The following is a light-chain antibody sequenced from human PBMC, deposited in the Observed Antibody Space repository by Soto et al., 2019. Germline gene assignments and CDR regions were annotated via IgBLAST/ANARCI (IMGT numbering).Light chain of an antibody. J-gene: IGLJ2*01. Sequence: QSALTQPASVSGSPGQSITISCTGTSSDVGGYNYVSWYQQHPGKAPNLIIFDVSNRPSGVSNRFSGSKSGNSASLTISGRQAEDEADYYCSSYTCSNTPVVFGGGTKLTVL. CDR3: SSYTCSNTPVV. CDR2: DVS. V-gene: IGLV2-14*01. CDR1: SSDVGGYNY.